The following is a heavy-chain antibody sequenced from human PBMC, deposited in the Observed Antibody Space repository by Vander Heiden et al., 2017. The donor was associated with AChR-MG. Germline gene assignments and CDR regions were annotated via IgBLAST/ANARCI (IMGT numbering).Heavy chain of an antibody. V-gene: IGHV4-34*01. Sequence: QVQLQQWGAGLLKPSETLSLTCAVYGGSFSGYYWSWIRQPPGKGLEWIGEINHSGSTNYNPSLKSRVTIAVDTSKNQFSLKLSSVTAADTAVYYCARGMGYCSGGSCYSRGAFDIWGQGTMVTVSS. D-gene: IGHD2-15*01. CDR3: ARGMGYCSGGSCYSRGAFDI. CDR1: GGSFSGYY. J-gene: IGHJ3*02. CDR2: INHSGST.